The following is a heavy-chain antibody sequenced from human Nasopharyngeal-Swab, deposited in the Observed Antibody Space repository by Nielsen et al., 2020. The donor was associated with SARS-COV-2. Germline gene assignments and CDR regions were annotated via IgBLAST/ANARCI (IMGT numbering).Heavy chain of an antibody. CDR1: GGSISSSNYY. CDR2: IYYSGNT. Sequence: SETLSLTCTVSGGSISSSNYYWGWIRQPPGKGLEWIGSIYYSGNTYYNPSLKSRVTISVDTSKNQFSLKLSSVAAADTAVYYCARQLVGATGYDYWGQGTLVTVSS. J-gene: IGHJ4*02. V-gene: IGHV4-39*01. D-gene: IGHD1-26*01. CDR3: ARQLVGATGYDY.